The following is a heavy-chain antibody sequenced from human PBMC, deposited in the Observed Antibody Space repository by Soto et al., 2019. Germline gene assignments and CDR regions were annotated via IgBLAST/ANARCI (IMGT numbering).Heavy chain of an antibody. CDR2: IDWDDDK. D-gene: IGHD1-26*01. CDR3: AFGSATLDY. J-gene: IGHJ4*02. Sequence: SGPTLVNPTETLTLTCTLSGFSLSTNGMCVTWIRQPPGKALEWLARIDWDDDKYYSTSLRTRLTISKDTSKNQVVLKVTDMDPVDTAIYYCAFGSATLDYWGQGALVTSPQ. CDR1: GFSLSTNGMC. V-gene: IGHV2-70*11.